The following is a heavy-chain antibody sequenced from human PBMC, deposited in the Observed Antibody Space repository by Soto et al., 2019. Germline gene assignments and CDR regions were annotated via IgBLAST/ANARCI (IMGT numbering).Heavy chain of an antibody. V-gene: IGHV3-30-3*01. CDR1: GFTFSSYA. J-gene: IGHJ6*02. CDR3: ARAWLVLGNMDV. D-gene: IGHD6-19*01. Sequence: SLRLSCAASGFTFSSYAMHWVRQAPGKGLEWVAVISYDGSNKYYADSVKGRFTISRDNSKNTLYLQMNSLRAEDTAVYYCARAWLVLGNMDVWGQGTTVTVSS. CDR2: ISYDGSNK.